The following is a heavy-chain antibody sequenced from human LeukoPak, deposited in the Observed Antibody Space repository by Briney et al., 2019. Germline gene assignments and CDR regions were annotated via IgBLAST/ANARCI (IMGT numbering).Heavy chain of an antibody. J-gene: IGHJ4*02. CDR1: GYTFTSYD. Sequence: ASVKVSCKASGYTFTSYDINWVRQATGQGLEWMGWMNPNSGNTGYAQKFQGRVTMTRNTSISTAYMELSSLRPEDTAVYYCARGVRYYYDSSGYYRFDYWGQGTLVTVSS. CDR3: ARGVRYYYDSSGYYRFDY. V-gene: IGHV1-8*01. D-gene: IGHD3-22*01. CDR2: MNPNSGNT.